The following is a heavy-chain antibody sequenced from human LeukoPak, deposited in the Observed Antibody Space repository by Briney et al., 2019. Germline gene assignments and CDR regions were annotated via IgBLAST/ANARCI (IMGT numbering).Heavy chain of an antibody. CDR1: GFTFSSYA. J-gene: IGHJ6*02. Sequence: PGGSLRLSCAASGFTFSSYAMHWVRQAPGKGLEWVAVISYDGSNKYYADSVKSRFTISRDNSKNTLYLQMNSLRAEDTAVYYCASDGSSGWDYYYYGMDVWGQGTTVTVSS. D-gene: IGHD6-19*01. CDR3: ASDGSSGWDYYYYGMDV. CDR2: ISYDGSNK. V-gene: IGHV3-30-3*01.